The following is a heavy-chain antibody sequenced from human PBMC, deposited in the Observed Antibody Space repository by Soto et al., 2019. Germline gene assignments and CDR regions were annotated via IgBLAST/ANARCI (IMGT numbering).Heavy chain of an antibody. CDR1: GFTFSSYA. CDR2: ISGSGGST. V-gene: IGHV3-23*01. J-gene: IGHJ4*02. Sequence: GGSLRLSCAASGFTFSSYAMSWVRQAPGKGLEWVSAISGSGGSTYYADSVKGRFTISRDESKDTAYLQMNSLKADDTAVYFCTCSVSGDTGLHFWGQGTLVTVSS. D-gene: IGHD2-15*01. CDR3: TCSVSGDTGLHF.